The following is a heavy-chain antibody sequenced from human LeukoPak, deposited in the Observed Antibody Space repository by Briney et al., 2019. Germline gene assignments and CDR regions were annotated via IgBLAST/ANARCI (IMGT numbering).Heavy chain of an antibody. J-gene: IGHJ4*02. CDR3: AKGSSGSYYPYYFDY. Sequence: PGGSLRLSCAASGFTFSNYAMSWVRQAPGKGLEWVSAISGSGGSTYYADSVKGRFTISRDNSKNTLYLQMHSLRAEDTAVYFCAKGSSGSYYPYYFDYWGQGTLVTVSS. D-gene: IGHD3-10*01. V-gene: IGHV3-23*01. CDR1: GFTFSNYA. CDR2: ISGSGGST.